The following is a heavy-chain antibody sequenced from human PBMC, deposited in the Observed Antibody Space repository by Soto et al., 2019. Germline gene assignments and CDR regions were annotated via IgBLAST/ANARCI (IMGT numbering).Heavy chain of an antibody. J-gene: IGHJ6*02. CDR2: INHSGST. CDR3: SSCGMGI. CDR1: GGRVCSSF. V-gene: IGHV4-34*01. Sequence: HSYSMSITRASCGGRVCSSFWSWIRQPPGKGLEWIGEINHSGSTNYNPSLKSRVTISVDTSKNQFSLKLSSVTAADTAVYNCSSCGMGISAQRTTRTVSS.